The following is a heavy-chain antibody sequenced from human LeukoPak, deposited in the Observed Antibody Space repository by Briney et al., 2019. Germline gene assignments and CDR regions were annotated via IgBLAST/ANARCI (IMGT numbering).Heavy chain of an antibody. CDR3: ARALLYDILSGHFHFDS. Sequence: PGGSLRLSCAASGFALRNYDIPWVRQTTGKGLEWVAAIDTAGETYYAGSVKGRFTISRDNAKNSLDLQMNSLRAGDTAVYYCARALLYDILSGHFHFDSWGKGSLVTVSS. J-gene: IGHJ4*02. CDR1: GFALRNYD. CDR2: IDTAGET. V-gene: IGHV3-13*01. D-gene: IGHD3-9*01.